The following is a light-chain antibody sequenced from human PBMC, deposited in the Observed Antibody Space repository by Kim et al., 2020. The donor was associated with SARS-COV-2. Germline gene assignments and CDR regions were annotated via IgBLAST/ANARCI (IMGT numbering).Light chain of an antibody. CDR3: SSYTSSSTLVV. CDR1: SSDVGGYNY. J-gene: IGLJ2*01. CDR2: DVS. V-gene: IGLV2-14*03. Sequence: QSASVSGPPGQSITISCIGTSSDVGGYNYVSWYQQHPGKAPKLMVYDVSNRPSGVSNRFSGSKSGNTASLTISGLQAEDEADYYCSSYTSSSTLVVFGGGTQLTVL.